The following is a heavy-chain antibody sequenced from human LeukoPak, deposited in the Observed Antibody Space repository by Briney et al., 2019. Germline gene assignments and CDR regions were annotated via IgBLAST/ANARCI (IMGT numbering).Heavy chain of an antibody. D-gene: IGHD3-22*01. CDR2: ISWNSGSI. V-gene: IGHV3-9*01. J-gene: IGHJ6*02. CDR3: AKEEYYYDSSGYYSGYYYGMDV. Sequence: GGSLRLSCAASGFTFDDYAMHWARQAPGKGLEWVSGISWNSGSIGYADSVKGRFTISRDNAKNSLYLQMNSLRAEDTALYYCAKEEYYYDSSGYYSGYYYGMDVWGQGTTVTVSS. CDR1: GFTFDDYA.